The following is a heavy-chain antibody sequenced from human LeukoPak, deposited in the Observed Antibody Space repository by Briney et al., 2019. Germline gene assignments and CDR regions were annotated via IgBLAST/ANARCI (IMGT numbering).Heavy chain of an antibody. Sequence: SDTLSLTCTVSGGSISSYYWSWIRQPPGKGLEWIGYIYYSGSTNYNPSLKSRVTISVDTSKNQFSLKLSSVTAADTAVYYCARHDGGQTLFDYWGQGTLVTVSS. CDR3: ARHDGGQTLFDY. J-gene: IGHJ4*02. CDR1: GGSISSYY. CDR2: IYYSGST. D-gene: IGHD4-23*01. V-gene: IGHV4-59*08.